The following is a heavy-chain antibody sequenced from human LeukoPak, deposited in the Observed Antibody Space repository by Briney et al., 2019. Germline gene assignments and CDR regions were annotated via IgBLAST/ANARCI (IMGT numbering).Heavy chain of an antibody. CDR1: GGTFISYA. CDR3: ARTRAISSSWYGQFDY. J-gene: IGHJ4*02. V-gene: IGHV1-69*06. CDR2: IIPIFGTA. D-gene: IGHD6-13*01. Sequence: SVKVSCKASGGTFISYAISWVRQAPGQGLEWMGGIIPIFGTANYAQKFQGRVTITADKSTSTAYMELSSLRSEDTAVYYCARTRAISSSWYGQFDYWGQGALVTVSS.